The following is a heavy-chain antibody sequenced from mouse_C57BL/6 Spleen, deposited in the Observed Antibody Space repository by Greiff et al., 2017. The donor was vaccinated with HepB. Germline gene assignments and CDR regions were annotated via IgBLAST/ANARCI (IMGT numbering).Heavy chain of an antibody. J-gene: IGHJ2*01. CDR3: ARLPNYYGSTYYFDY. CDR2: IYPRDGST. V-gene: IGHV1-85*01. CDR1: GYTFTSYD. Sequence: VQLQQSGPELVKPGASVKLSCKASGYTFTSYDINWVKQRPGQGLEWIGWIYPRDGSTKYNEKFKGKATLTVDTSSSTAYMELHSLTSEDSAVYFCARLPNYYGSTYYFDYWGQGTTLTVSS. D-gene: IGHD1-1*01.